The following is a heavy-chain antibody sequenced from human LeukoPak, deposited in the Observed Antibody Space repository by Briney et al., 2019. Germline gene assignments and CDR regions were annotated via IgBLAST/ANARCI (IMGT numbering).Heavy chain of an antibody. CDR3: AKDSDQLPLFEGFDI. D-gene: IGHD2-2*01. Sequence: RGSLRLSCAASGFTFYDYAMHWVRQAPGKGLEWVSLISGDGGSTYYADSVKGRFTISRDNSKNSLYLQMNSLRTEDTALYYCAKDSDQLPLFEGFDIWGQGTMVTVSS. CDR1: GFTFYDYA. CDR2: ISGDGGST. J-gene: IGHJ3*02. V-gene: IGHV3-43*02.